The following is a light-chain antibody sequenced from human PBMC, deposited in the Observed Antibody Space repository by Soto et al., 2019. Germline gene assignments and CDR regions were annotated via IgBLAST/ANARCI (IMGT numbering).Light chain of an antibody. CDR3: QQTYSTPIT. V-gene: IGKV1-39*01. CDR1: QTISNT. J-gene: IGKJ5*01. CDR2: ASS. Sequence: DIQMTQSPSSLSASVGDRVTITCRASQTISNTLNWYQQRQGKPPNLLIYASSTLQSGVPPRFSGGGSGTEFTLTISSLQPEDFATYFCQQTYSTPITFGQGKRLEIK.